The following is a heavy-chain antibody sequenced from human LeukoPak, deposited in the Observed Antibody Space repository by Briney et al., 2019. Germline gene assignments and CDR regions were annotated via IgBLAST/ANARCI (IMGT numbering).Heavy chain of an antibody. J-gene: IGHJ4*02. V-gene: IGHV3-74*01. Sequence: PGGSLRLSCATSGFTLSNYWMHWVRQVPGEGLVWVSHITNDALATNYADSVKGRFIISRDSAKNTLYLQMNNLRAKDTAVYYCARGGLVGAFDYWGQGTLVTVSS. D-gene: IGHD2-2*01. CDR2: ITNDALAT. CDR1: GFTLSNYW. CDR3: ARGGLVGAFDY.